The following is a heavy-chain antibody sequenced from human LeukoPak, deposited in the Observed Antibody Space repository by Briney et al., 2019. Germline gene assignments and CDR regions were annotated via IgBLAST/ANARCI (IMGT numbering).Heavy chain of an antibody. CDR3: ARDSKIAGSAGTGGWYFDY. CDR1: GYTFTSYG. Sequence: ASVKISCKASGYTFTSYGISWVRQAPGQGLEWMGWISAYNGNTNYAQKLQGRVTMTTDTSTSTAYMELRSLRSDDTAVYYCARDSKIAGSAGTGGWYFDYWGQGTLVTVSS. V-gene: IGHV1-18*01. D-gene: IGHD6-13*01. CDR2: ISAYNGNT. J-gene: IGHJ4*02.